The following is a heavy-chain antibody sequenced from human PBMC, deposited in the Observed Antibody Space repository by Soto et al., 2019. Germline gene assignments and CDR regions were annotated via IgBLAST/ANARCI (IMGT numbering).Heavy chain of an antibody. D-gene: IGHD1-26*01. CDR3: ARAPSGSYPLGY. CDR2: ISGSGGST. Sequence: VGSLRLSCAASGFTFSSYAMSWVRQAPGKGLEWVSAISGSGGSTYYADSVKGRFTISRDNSKNTLYLQMNSLRAEDTAVYYCARAPSGSYPLGYWGQGTLVTVSS. V-gene: IGHV3-23*01. J-gene: IGHJ4*02. CDR1: GFTFSSYA.